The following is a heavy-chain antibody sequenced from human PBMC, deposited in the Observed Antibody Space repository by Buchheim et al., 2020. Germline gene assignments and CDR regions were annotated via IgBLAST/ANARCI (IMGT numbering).Heavy chain of an antibody. CDR2: IYYSGST. V-gene: IGHV4-59*08. J-gene: IGHJ4*02. Sequence: QVQLQQWGAGLLKPSETLSLTCTVSGGSISSYYWSWIRQPPGKGLEWIGYIYYSGSTNYNPSLKSRVTISVDTSKNQFSLKLSSVTAADTAVYYCARLRASLMVYARGYYFDYWGQGTL. CDR3: ARLRASLMVYARGYYFDY. D-gene: IGHD2-8*01. CDR1: GGSISSYY.